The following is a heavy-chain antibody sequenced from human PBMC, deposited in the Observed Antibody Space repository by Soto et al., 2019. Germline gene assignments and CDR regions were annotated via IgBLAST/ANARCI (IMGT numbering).Heavy chain of an antibody. CDR1: GYTFTSYG. Sequence: ASVKVSCKASGYTFTSYGISWVRQAPGQGLEWMRWISAYNGNTNYAQKLQGRVTMTTDTSTSTAYMELRSLRSDDTAVYYCARDAYYGSGSYYLTSPTRSNYFDYWGQGTLVTVSP. D-gene: IGHD3-10*01. CDR2: ISAYNGNT. V-gene: IGHV1-18*04. CDR3: ARDAYYGSGSYYLTSPTRSNYFDY. J-gene: IGHJ4*02.